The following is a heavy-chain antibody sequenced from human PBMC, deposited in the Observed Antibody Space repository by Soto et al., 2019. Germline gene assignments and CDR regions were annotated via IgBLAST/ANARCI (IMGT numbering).Heavy chain of an antibody. Sequence: EVQLLESGGGLVQPGGSLRLSCAASGFTFSSYAMSWVRQAPGKGLEWVSAISGSGGSTYYADSVKGRFTISRDNSKNTLYLQMNSLRAEDTAVYYCAKDGLGFGELPYSDYWVQGTLVTVSS. CDR3: AKDGLGFGELPYSDY. CDR2: ISGSGGST. J-gene: IGHJ4*02. D-gene: IGHD3-10*01. CDR1: GFTFSSYA. V-gene: IGHV3-23*01.